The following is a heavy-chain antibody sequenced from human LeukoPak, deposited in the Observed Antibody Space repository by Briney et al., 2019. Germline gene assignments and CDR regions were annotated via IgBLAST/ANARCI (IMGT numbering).Heavy chain of an antibody. CDR2: IYYSGST. Sequence: SETLSLTCTVSGGSISSSSYYWGWIRQPPGKGLEWIGSIYYSGSTYYNPSLKSRVTISVDTSKNQFSLKLSSVTAADTAVYYCARPSNYYYDRGVLDYWGQGTLVTVSS. J-gene: IGHJ4*02. CDR1: GGSISSSSYY. D-gene: IGHD3-22*01. V-gene: IGHV4-39*01. CDR3: ARPSNYYYDRGVLDY.